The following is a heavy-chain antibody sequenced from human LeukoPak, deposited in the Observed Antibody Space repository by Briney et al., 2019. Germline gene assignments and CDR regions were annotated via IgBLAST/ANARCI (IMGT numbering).Heavy chain of an antibody. CDR2: INPNSGGT. CDR3: AREGYYDILTGYYFS. D-gene: IGHD3-9*01. J-gene: IGHJ5*02. CDR1: GYTFTGYY. Sequence: ASVKVSCKASGYTFTGYYMHWVRQAPGQGLEWMGWINPNSGGTNYAQKFQGRVTMTRDTSISTAYMELSRLRFDDTAVYYCAREGYYDILTGYYFSWGQGTLVTVSS. V-gene: IGHV1-2*02.